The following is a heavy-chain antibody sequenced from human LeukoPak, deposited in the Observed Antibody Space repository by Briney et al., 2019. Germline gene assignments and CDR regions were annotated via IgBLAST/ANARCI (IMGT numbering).Heavy chain of an antibody. V-gene: IGHV4-34*01. CDR1: GGSFSGYY. Sequence: SETLSLTCAVYGGSFSGYYWSWIRQPPGKGLEWVGEINHSGNTNYNPSLKSRFTISVDTSKNQFSLTLSSVTAADTAVYYCARGRKYTSGYRVTELGSGYSDYWGQGTLVTVSS. CDR3: ARGRKYTSGYRVTELGSGYSDY. J-gene: IGHJ4*02. CDR2: INHSGNT. D-gene: IGHD5-18*01.